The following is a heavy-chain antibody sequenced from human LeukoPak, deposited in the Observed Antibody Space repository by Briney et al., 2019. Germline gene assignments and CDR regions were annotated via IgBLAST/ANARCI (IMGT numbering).Heavy chain of an antibody. V-gene: IGHV4-31*03. CDR2: IYYSGST. D-gene: IGHD4-17*01. Sequence: PSETLSLTCTVSGGSISSGGYYWSWIRQHPGKGLEWIGYIYYSGSTYYNPSLKSRVTISVDTSKNQFSLKLGSVTAADTAVYYCARERNSGDSLGHYYYGMDVWGQGTTVTVSS. J-gene: IGHJ6*02. CDR3: ARERNSGDSLGHYYYGMDV. CDR1: GGSISSGGYY.